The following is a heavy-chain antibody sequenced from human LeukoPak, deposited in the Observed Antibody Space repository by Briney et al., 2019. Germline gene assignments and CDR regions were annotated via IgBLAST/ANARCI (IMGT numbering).Heavy chain of an antibody. CDR1: GFTFSSYG. CDR3: ANTPDPYYYDSSGYGPPYFDY. D-gene: IGHD3-22*01. Sequence: GGSLRLSCAASGFTFSSYGMHWVRQAPGKGLERVEVISYDGSNKYYADSVKGRFTISRDNSKNTLYLQMNSLRAEDTAVYYCANTPDPYYYDSSGYGPPYFDYWGQGTLVAVSS. J-gene: IGHJ4*02. V-gene: IGHV3-30*18. CDR2: ISYDGSNK.